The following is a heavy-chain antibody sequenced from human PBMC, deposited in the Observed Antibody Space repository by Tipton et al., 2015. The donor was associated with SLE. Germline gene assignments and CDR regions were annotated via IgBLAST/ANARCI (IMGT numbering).Heavy chain of an antibody. D-gene: IGHD6-19*01. CDR1: GGSLSSSSYY. J-gene: IGHJ4*02. V-gene: IGHV4-39*07. CDR2: IYYSGST. Sequence: TLSLTCTVSGGSLSSSSYYWGWIRQPPGKGLEWIGSIYYSGSTYYNPSLKSRVTISVDTSKNQFSLKLSSVTAADTAVYYCARQGVRQWLVYWGQGTLVTVSS. CDR3: ARQGVRQWLVY.